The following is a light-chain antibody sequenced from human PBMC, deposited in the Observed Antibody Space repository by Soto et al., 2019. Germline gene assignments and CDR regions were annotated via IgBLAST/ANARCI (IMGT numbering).Light chain of an antibody. CDR3: QQYNNWYT. CDR2: GAS. CDR1: QSVSSSY. Sequence: EIVLTQSPGTLSLSPGERATLSCRASQSVSSSYLAWYQQKPGQAPRLLIYGASNRATGIPDRFSGSGSGTDFTLTISRLEPEDFAVYYCQQYNNWYTFGQGTRLEIK. J-gene: IGKJ2*01. V-gene: IGKV3-20*01.